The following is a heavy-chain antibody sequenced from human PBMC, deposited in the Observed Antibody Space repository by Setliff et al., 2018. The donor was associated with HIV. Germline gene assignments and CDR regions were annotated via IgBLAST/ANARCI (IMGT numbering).Heavy chain of an antibody. V-gene: IGHV1-46*01. CDR1: GYTFTRYF. D-gene: IGHD3-10*01. J-gene: IGHJ4*02. CDR2: INPSGGST. Sequence: ASVKVSCKASGYTFTRYFMHCVRQAPGQGLEWLGMINPSGGSTWYAQKFQGRVTISTDEPPTTVYMELTSLTSEDTAVYYCARGFPGGNLVRGLIVNYFDYWGQGTLVTVSS. CDR3: ARGFPGGNLVRGLIVNYFDY.